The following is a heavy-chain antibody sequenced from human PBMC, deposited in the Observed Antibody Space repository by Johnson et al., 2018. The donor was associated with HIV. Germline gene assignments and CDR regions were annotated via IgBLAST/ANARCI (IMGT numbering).Heavy chain of an antibody. Sequence: VQLVESGGGVVQSGRSLRLSCAASGFTFDDYTMHWVRQAPGKGLEWVSVIYSGGSTYYADSVKGRFTISRDNSKNTLYLQMNSLRAEDAAVYYCARDDDPPDAFDIWGQGTMVTVSS. CDR3: ARDDDPPDAFDI. J-gene: IGHJ3*02. CDR1: GFTFDDYT. V-gene: IGHV3-NL1*01. CDR2: IYSGGST.